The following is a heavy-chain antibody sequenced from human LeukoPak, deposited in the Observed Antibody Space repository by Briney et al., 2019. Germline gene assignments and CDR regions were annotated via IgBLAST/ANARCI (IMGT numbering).Heavy chain of an antibody. CDR3: ARLYGSGWYDGDY. CDR1: GDSMSGHF. D-gene: IGHD6-19*01. J-gene: IGHJ4*02. V-gene: IGHV4-59*08. CDR2: VYYSGST. Sequence: SETLSLTCTVSGDSMSGHFWSWIRQPPGKGLEWIGYVYYSGSTYYNPSLKSRLTMSVDTPKNHFSLRLSSVTAADTAVYYCARLYGSGWYDGDYWGQGTLVTVSS.